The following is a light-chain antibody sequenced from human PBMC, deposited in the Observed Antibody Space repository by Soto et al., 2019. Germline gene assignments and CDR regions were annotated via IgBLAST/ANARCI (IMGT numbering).Light chain of an antibody. J-gene: IGKJ1*01. CDR1: QTLLHSSNNKNY. V-gene: IGKV4-1*01. CDR2: KAS. CDR3: QHYNSYSEA. Sequence: DIVMTQSPDSLAVSLGERATINCKSSQTLLHSSNNKNYLVWYQQKPGKAPKLLIYKASTLKSGVPSRFSGSGSGTEFTLTISSLQPDDFATYYCQHYNSYSEAFGQGTKVDIK.